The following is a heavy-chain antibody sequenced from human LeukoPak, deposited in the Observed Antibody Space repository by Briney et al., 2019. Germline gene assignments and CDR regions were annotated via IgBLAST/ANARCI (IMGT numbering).Heavy chain of an antibody. CDR2: IYYSGTT. CDR3: ARRSAAGPYNWFDP. CDR1: GGSISSDY. V-gene: IGHV4-59*12. J-gene: IGHJ5*02. D-gene: IGHD6-13*01. Sequence: SETLSLTCTVSGGSISSDYWSWIRQSPGKGLEWIGYIYYSGTTSYNPSLKSRVTISLDTSKNQFSLKLSSVTAADTAVYYCARRSAAGPYNWFDPWGQGTLVTVSS.